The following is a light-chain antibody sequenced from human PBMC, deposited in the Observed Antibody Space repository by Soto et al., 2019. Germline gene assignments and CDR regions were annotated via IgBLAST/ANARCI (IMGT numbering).Light chain of an antibody. CDR1: SSVVGSHNF. CDR3: YSYVGGIS. Sequence: QSVLTQPASVSGSPGQSIAISCTGTSSVVGSHNFVSWYQQHPGKVPKLIIYEVSKRPSGVSNRFSGSKSGNTASLTISGLQAEDEADYYCYSYVGGISFGGGTKLTVL. CDR2: EVS. J-gene: IGLJ2*01. V-gene: IGLV2-23*02.